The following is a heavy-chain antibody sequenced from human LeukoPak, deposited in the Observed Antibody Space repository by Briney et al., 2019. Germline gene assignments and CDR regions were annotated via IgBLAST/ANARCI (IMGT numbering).Heavy chain of an antibody. CDR2: ISGSGGST. Sequence: GSLRLSCAASGFTFSSYAMSWVRQAPGKGLEWVSAISGSGGSTYYADSVKGRFTISRDNSKNTLYLQMNSLRAEDTAVYYCANLLIAVAGTGWFDPWGQGTLVTVSS. V-gene: IGHV3-23*01. CDR1: GFTFSSYA. CDR3: ANLLIAVAGTGWFDP. D-gene: IGHD6-19*01. J-gene: IGHJ5*02.